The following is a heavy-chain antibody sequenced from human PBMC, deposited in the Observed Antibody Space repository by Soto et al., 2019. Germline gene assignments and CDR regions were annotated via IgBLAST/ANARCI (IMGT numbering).Heavy chain of an antibody. CDR2: ISYSGST. Sequence: QVQLQESGPGLVKPSETLSLTCTVSGGSISSYYWSWIRQPPGKGLEWIGYISYSGSTNYNPSLKSRVTISVDPSKNQFSLKLSSVTAADTAVYYCARQWGYNFDYWGQGTLVTVSS. CDR1: GGSISSYY. J-gene: IGHJ4*02. CDR3: ARQWGYNFDY. V-gene: IGHV4-59*08. D-gene: IGHD5-12*01.